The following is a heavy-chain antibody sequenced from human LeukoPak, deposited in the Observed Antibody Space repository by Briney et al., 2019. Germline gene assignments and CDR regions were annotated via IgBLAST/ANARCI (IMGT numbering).Heavy chain of an antibody. J-gene: IGHJ4*02. D-gene: IGHD2-21*02. Sequence: GGSLRLSCAASGFTFSGYWMSWVRQAPGKGLEWVANIKQDGSEKYYVDSVKGRFTISRDNAKNSLYLQMNSLRAEDTAVYYCARDVGGSYCGGDCYSYFDYWGQGTLVTVSS. CDR3: ARDVGGSYCGGDCYSYFDY. V-gene: IGHV3-7*01. CDR1: GFTFSGYW. CDR2: IKQDGSEK.